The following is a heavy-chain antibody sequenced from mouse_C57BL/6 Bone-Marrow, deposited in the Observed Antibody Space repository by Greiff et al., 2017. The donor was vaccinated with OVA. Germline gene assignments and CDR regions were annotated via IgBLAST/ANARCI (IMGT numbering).Heavy chain of an antibody. J-gene: IGHJ1*03. Sequence: EVQLQQSGGDLVKPGVSLKLSCAASGFTFSSYGMTWVRQTPDKRLEWVATISSGGSYTYYPDSVKGRFTISRDNAKNTLYLQMSSLKSEDTAMYYCARRWYFDVWGTGTTVTVSS. CDR3: ARRWYFDV. CDR1: GFTFSSYG. V-gene: IGHV5-6*01. CDR2: ISSGGSYT.